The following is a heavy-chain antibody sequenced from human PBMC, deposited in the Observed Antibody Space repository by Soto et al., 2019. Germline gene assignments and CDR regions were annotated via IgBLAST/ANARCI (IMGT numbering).Heavy chain of an antibody. CDR1: GFTFSSYA. CDR2: ISGSGGST. Sequence: GGSLRLSCAASGFTFSSYAMSWVRQAPGKGLEWVSAISGSGGSTYYADSVKGRFTISRDNSKNTLYLQMNSLRAEDTAVYYCAQIFSPQATSAVIAARPEGVGAFDIWGQGTMVTVSS. J-gene: IGHJ3*02. CDR3: AQIFSPQATSAVIAARPEGVGAFDI. V-gene: IGHV3-23*01. D-gene: IGHD6-6*01.